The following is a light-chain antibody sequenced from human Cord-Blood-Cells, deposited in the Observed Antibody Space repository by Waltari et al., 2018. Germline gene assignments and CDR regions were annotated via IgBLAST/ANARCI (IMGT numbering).Light chain of an antibody. CDR2: EGS. J-gene: IGLJ2*01. CDR1: SSDVGGYNL. Sequence: QSALTQPASVSGSPGPSITISCTGTSSDVGGYNLVSWYQPHPGKAPKLMIYEGSKRPSGVSNRFSGSKSGNTASLTISGLQAEDEADYYCCSYAGSSTLVFGGGTKLTVL. CDR3: CSYAGSSTLV. V-gene: IGLV2-23*01.